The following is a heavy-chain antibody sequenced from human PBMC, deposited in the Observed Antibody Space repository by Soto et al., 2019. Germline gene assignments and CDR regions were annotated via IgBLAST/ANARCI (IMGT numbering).Heavy chain of an antibody. CDR3: ARHPGCTSSSCYFYGMDV. D-gene: IGHD2-2*01. CDR1: GGSISSGGYY. CDR2: IYYSGST. Sequence: SDTLSLTCTVSGGSISSGGYYWSWIRQHPGKGLEWIGYIYYSGSTYYNPSLKSRVTISVDTSKNQFSLKLSSVTAADTAVYYCARHPGCTSSSCYFYGMDVWGQGTTVTVSS. J-gene: IGHJ6*02. V-gene: IGHV4-31*03.